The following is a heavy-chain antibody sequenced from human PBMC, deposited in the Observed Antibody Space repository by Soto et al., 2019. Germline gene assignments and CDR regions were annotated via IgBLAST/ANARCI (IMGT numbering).Heavy chain of an antibody. CDR3: ATQLRITMVRGVIVGEDY. V-gene: IGHV3-30-3*01. D-gene: IGHD3-10*01. CDR2: ISYDGSNK. J-gene: IGHJ4*02. Sequence: QVQLVESGGGVVQPGRSLRLSCAASGFTSSSYAMHWVRQAPGKGLEWVAVISYDGSNKYYADSVKGRFTISRDNSKNTLYLQMNSLRAEDTAVYYCATQLRITMVRGVIVGEDYWGQGTLVTVSS. CDR1: GFTSSSYA.